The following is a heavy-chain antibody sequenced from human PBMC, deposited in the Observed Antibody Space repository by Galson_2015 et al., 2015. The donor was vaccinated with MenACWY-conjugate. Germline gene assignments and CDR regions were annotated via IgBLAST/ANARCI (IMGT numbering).Heavy chain of an antibody. D-gene: IGHD5/OR15-5a*01. CDR2: ISRDSSYI. CDR1: GFTFSTYS. Sequence: ALRLSCAASGFTFSTYSMNWVRQAPGTGLEWVSSISRDSSYIYYADSVKGRFTISRDNAKDSVYLQMNSLRAEDTAVYYCARRGSTLDGRPGWFDPWGQGTLVTVSS. V-gene: IGHV3-21*01. J-gene: IGHJ5*02. CDR3: ARRGSTLDGRPGWFDP.